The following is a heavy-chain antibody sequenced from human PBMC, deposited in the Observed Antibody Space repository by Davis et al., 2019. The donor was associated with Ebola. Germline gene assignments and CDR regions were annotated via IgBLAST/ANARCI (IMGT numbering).Heavy chain of an antibody. CDR1: GGSISSSSYY. V-gene: IGHV4-39*01. D-gene: IGHD2-8*02. Sequence: SETLSLTCTVSGGSISSSSYYWGWIRQPPGKGLEWIGSIYYSGSTYYNPSLKSRVTISVDTSKNQFSLKLSSVTAADTAVYYCARQGLLDYFDYWGQGTLVTVSS. CDR2: IYYSGST. CDR3: ARQGLLDYFDY. J-gene: IGHJ4*02.